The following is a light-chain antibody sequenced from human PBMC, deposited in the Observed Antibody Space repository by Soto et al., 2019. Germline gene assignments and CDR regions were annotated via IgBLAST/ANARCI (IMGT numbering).Light chain of an antibody. CDR1: HDIGNS. CDR3: QESDHLPL. V-gene: IGKV1-33*01. CDR2: DAY. Sequence: IQMTQSPPSLSASVGDRVTITCQASHDIGNSLNWYQDKPGQATKLVIYDAYNLETGVPSTFSGGGYGPHFTFSISSLRPEDIGTYYCQESDHLPLFGPGTKVDIK. J-gene: IGKJ3*01.